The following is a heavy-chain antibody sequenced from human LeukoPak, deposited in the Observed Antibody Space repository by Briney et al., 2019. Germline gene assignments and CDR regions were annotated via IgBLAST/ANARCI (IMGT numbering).Heavy chain of an antibody. D-gene: IGHD3-22*01. Sequence: SETLSLTCTVSGGSISSGSYYWSWIRQPAGKGLEWIGRIYTSGSTNYNPSLKSRVTISVDTSKNQFSLKLSSVTAADTAVYYCASSPVYYYDSSGYYYIQLNYWGQGTLVTVSS. V-gene: IGHV4-61*02. CDR3: ASSPVYYYDSSGYYYIQLNY. J-gene: IGHJ4*02. CDR2: IYTSGST. CDR1: GGSISSGSYY.